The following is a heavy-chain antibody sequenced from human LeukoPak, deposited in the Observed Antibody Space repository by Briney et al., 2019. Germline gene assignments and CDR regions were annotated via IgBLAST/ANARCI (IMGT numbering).Heavy chain of an antibody. J-gene: IGHJ6*02. CDR3: AKVTRLTTVTTIYYYGMDV. CDR1: GFTFSSYA. CDR2: ISGSGGST. D-gene: IGHD4-17*01. Sequence: GGSLRLSCAASGFTFSSYAMRWVRQAPGKGLEWVSAISGSGGSTYYADSVKGRFTISRDNSKNTLYLQMNSLRAEDTAVYYCAKVTRLTTVTTIYYYGMDVWGQGTTVTVSS. V-gene: IGHV3-23*01.